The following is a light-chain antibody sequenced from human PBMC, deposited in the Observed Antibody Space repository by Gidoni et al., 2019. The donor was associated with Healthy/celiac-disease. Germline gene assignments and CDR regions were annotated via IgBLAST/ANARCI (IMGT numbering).Light chain of an antibody. CDR2: DDS. V-gene: IGLV3-21*02. CDR3: QVWDSGYDHVV. J-gene: IGLJ2*01. CDR1: NFGSKR. Sequence: SSVLTQPPSVSVAPGPTANITRGGSNFGSKRVNWYQQKPGQAPPLVLYDDSDRPPGIPERLSGSNSGNTATLTIRRVEAGDEADYFCQVWDSGYDHVVFGGGTTLTVL.